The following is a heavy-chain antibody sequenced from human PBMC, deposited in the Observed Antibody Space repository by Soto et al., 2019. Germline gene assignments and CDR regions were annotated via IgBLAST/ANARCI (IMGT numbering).Heavy chain of an antibody. CDR1: GGSISSSSYY. Sequence: PSETLSLTCTVSGGSISSSSYYWGWIRQPPGKGLEWIGSIYYSGSTYYNPSLKSRVTISVDTSKNQFSLKLSSVTAADTAVYYCAREGTIFGVVIGNWFDPWGQGTLVTVSS. D-gene: IGHD3-3*01. CDR3: AREGTIFGVVIGNWFDP. V-gene: IGHV4-39*02. CDR2: IYYSGST. J-gene: IGHJ5*02.